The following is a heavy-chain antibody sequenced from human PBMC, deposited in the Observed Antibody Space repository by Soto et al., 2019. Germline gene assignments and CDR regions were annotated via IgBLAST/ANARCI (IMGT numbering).Heavy chain of an antibody. CDR3: ARNTKDYDFWSGYFYEYYYGMDV. CDR2: IYYSGST. D-gene: IGHD3-3*01. Sequence: SETLSLTCNVSGGSISSSSYYWGWIRQPPGKRLEWIGSIYYSGSTYYNPSLMSRVTISVDTSKNHFSLMLSSVTAADTSVYYCARNTKDYDFWSGYFYEYYYGMDVWGQGTTVTVSS. V-gene: IGHV4-39*01. CDR1: GGSISSSSYY. J-gene: IGHJ6*02.